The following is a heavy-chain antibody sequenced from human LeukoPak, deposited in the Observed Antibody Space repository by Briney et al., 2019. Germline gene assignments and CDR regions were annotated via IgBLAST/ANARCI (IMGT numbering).Heavy chain of an antibody. Sequence: GGSLRLSCAASGFTFSSYAMSWVRQAPGKGLEWVSAISGSGDSTYYGDSVKGRITISRDNSKNTLYLQMNSLRAEDTAVYYCAKTRPLDSSSWSHGDYWGQGTLVTVSS. CDR2: ISGSGDST. J-gene: IGHJ4*02. V-gene: IGHV3-23*01. CDR3: AKTRPLDSSSWSHGDY. CDR1: GFTFSSYA. D-gene: IGHD6-13*01.